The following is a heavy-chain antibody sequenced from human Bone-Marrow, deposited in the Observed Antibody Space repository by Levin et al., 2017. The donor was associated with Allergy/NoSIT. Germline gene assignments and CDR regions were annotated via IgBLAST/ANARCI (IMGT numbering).Heavy chain of an antibody. CDR3: TRVPRGTMVLNYGLDV. CDR2: INSDGTST. J-gene: IGHJ6*02. Sequence: LSLTCAASGFNLTDYWMHWVRQAPGKGLVWVSRINSDGTSTNYADSVKGRFTISRDNAKGTLYLQMSSLRADDTAVYYCTRVPRGTMVLNYGLDVWGQGTTVTVSS. D-gene: IGHD4/OR15-4a*01. V-gene: IGHV3-74*01. CDR1: GFNLTDYW.